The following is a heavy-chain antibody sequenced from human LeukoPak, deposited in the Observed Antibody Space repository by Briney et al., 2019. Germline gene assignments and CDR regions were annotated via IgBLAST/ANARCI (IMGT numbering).Heavy chain of an antibody. Sequence: ASVKVSCKASGYTFTGYYMHWVRQAPGQGLEWMGWINPNSGGTNYAQKFQGRVTMTRDTSISTAYMELSRLRSDDTAVYYCARDHYDSSGYYRIDAFDIWGQGTMVTVSS. CDR3: ARDHYDSSGYYRIDAFDI. CDR1: GYTFTGYY. V-gene: IGHV1-2*02. J-gene: IGHJ3*02. CDR2: INPNSGGT. D-gene: IGHD3-22*01.